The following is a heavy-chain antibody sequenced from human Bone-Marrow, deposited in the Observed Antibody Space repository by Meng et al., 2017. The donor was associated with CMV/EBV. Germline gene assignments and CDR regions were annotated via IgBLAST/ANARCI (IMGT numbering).Heavy chain of an antibody. CDR3: ASRYCSSTSCSLFGGYYYYGMVV. J-gene: IGHJ6*02. Sequence: ASVKVSCKASGYTFTSYYMHWVRQAPGQGLEWMGIINPSGGSTSYAQKFQGRVTMTRDTSTSTVYMELSSLRSEDTAVYYCASRYCSSTSCSLFGGYYYYGMVVWGQGTTVTVSS. V-gene: IGHV1-46*01. CDR1: GYTFTSYY. CDR2: INPSGGST. D-gene: IGHD2-2*01.